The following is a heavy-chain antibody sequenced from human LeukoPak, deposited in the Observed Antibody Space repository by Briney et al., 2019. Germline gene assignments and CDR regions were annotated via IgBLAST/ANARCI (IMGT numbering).Heavy chain of an antibody. CDR2: IYPGDFDT. V-gene: IGHV5-51*01. CDR1: GYSFTTYW. Sequence: HGESLKISCKGSGYSFTTYWIGWVRQMPGKGLEWMGIIYPGDFDTRYSPSFQGQVTTSADKSISTAYLQWSSLKASDTAMYYCARYTRLPSSTVRINYYYMDIWGKGTTVTVSS. D-gene: IGHD4-11*01. J-gene: IGHJ6*03. CDR3: ARYTRLPSSTVRINYYYMDI.